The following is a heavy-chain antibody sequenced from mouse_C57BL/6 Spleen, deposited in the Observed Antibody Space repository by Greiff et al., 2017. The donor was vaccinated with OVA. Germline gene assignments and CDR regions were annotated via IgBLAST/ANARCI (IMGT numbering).Heavy chain of an antibody. Sequence: VQLQQPGAELVMPGASVKLSCKASGYTFTSYWMHWVKQRPGQGLEWIGEIDPSDSYTNYNQKFKGKSTLTVDKSSSTAYMQLSSLTSEDSAVYYCAFHGGSSLDYWGQGTTLTVSS. D-gene: IGHD1-1*01. J-gene: IGHJ2*01. V-gene: IGHV1-69*01. CDR3: AFHGGSSLDY. CDR2: IDPSDSYT. CDR1: GYTFTSYW.